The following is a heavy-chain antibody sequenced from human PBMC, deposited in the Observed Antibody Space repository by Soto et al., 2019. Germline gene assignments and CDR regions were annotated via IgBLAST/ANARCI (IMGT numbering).Heavy chain of an antibody. CDR1: GGSISSSSYY. D-gene: IGHD3-22*01. CDR2: IYYSGST. J-gene: IGHJ3*02. CDR3: AVYYYDSSGLKNDAFDI. V-gene: IGHV4-39*01. Sequence: QLQLQESGSGLVKPSETLSLTCTVSGGSISSSSYYWGWIRQPPGKGLEWIGSIYYSGSTYYNPSLKSRVTISVDTSKNQFSLKLSSVTAADTAVYYCAVYYYDSSGLKNDAFDIWGQGTMVTVSS.